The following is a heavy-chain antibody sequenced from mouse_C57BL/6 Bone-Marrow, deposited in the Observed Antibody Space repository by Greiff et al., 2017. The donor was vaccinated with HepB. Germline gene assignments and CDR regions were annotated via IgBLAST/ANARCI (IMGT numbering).Heavy chain of an antibody. CDR3: ARLSGKGTNYYAMDY. D-gene: IGHD1-3*01. V-gene: IGHV1-77*01. J-gene: IGHJ4*01. CDR1: GYTFTDYY. CDR2: IGPGSGST. Sequence: VKLVESGAELVKPGASVKISCKASGYTFTDYYINWVKPRPGQGLVWIGKIGPGSGSTYYNEKFKGKATLTADKSSSTAYMQLSSLTSEDSAVYFCARLSGKGTNYYAMDYWGQGTSVTVSS.